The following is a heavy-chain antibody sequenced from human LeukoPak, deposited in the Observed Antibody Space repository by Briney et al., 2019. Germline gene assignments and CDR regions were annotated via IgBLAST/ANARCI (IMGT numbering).Heavy chain of an antibody. CDR2: ISSSGSTI. CDR3: AKGTIAVAGIDAFDI. J-gene: IGHJ3*02. CDR1: GFTFSDYY. V-gene: IGHV3-11*01. D-gene: IGHD6-19*01. Sequence: GGSLRLSCAASGFTFSDYYMSWIRQAPGKGLEWVSYISSSGSTIYYADSVKGRFTISRDNAKNSLYLQMNSLRAEDIALYYCAKGTIAVAGIDAFDIWGQGTMVTVSS.